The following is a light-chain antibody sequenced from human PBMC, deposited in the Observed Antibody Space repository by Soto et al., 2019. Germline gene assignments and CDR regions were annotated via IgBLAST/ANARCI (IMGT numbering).Light chain of an antibody. Sequence: DIQMTQSPSALSASVGDRVTITCQASQDISNYLNWYQQKPGKAPKLLIYDASNLETGVPSRFSGSESGTHFTFTISSLQPEDIATYYCPQYDNLLSTFGPGTTGNIK. V-gene: IGKV1-33*01. CDR3: PQYDNLLST. CDR1: QDISNY. J-gene: IGKJ3*01. CDR2: DAS.